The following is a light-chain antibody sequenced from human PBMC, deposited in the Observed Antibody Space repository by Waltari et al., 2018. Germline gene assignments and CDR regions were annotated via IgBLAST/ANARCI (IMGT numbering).Light chain of an antibody. CDR2: NDK. CDR3: AARDDSLNVWV. Sequence: QSVLTQPPSASGTPGQRVVLSCSGTMSNIGNNPVNWYQQLPGTAPKVLISNDKQRPWLVPDRFAVSKSGPAASLAISGLQSDDDADYYCAARDDSLNVWVFGGGTKVTVL. CDR1: MSNIGNNP. V-gene: IGLV1-44*01. J-gene: IGLJ3*02.